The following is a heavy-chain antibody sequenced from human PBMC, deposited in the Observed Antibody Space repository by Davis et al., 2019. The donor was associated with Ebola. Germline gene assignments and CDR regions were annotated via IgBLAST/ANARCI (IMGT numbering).Heavy chain of an antibody. D-gene: IGHD6-13*01. V-gene: IGHV3-23*01. Sequence: GESLKISCAASGFTFSSYSMNWVRQAPGKGLEWVSAISGSGTFTYYADSVKGRFTISRDNSKNTLNMQMNSLRVEDTAVYYCATRGSSREFDYWGQGTLVSVS. CDR1: GFTFSSYS. J-gene: IGHJ4*02. CDR2: ISGSGTFT. CDR3: ATRGSSREFDY.